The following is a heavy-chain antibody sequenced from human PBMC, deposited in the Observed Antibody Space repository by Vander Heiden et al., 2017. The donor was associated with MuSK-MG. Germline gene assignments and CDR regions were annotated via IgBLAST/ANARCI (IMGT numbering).Heavy chain of an antibody. CDR1: GFSLITSGVG. D-gene: IGHD3-10*01. CDR3: AHSGTYYGSGSYYMGGFFDY. CDR2: IYWDDDK. J-gene: IGHJ4*02. Sequence: QITLKESGPTLVKPTQTLTLTCTFSGFSLITSGVGVGWIRQPPGKALEWLALIYWDDDKRYSPSLKSRLTITKDTSKNQVVLTMTNMDPVDTATYYCAHSGTYYGSGSYYMGGFFDYWGQGTLVTVSS. V-gene: IGHV2-5*02.